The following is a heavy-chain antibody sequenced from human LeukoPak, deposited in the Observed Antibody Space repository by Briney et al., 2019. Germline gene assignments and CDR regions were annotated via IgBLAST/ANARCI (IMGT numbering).Heavy chain of an antibody. CDR2: INHSGST. Sequence: SETLSLTCAVYGGSFSGYYWSWIRQPPGKGLEWIGEINHSGSTNYNPSLKSRVTISVDTSKNQFSLKLSSVTAADTAVYYCARWKVTHFDYWGQGTLVTVSS. CDR1: GGSFSGYY. V-gene: IGHV4-34*01. CDR3: ARWKVTHFDY. D-gene: IGHD5-18*01. J-gene: IGHJ4*02.